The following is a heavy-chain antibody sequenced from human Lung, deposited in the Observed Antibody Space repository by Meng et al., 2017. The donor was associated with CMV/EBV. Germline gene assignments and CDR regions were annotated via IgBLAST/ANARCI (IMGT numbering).Heavy chain of an antibody. CDR1: GGSISSSNW. J-gene: IGHJ4*02. V-gene: IGHV4-4*02. D-gene: IGHD2-21*02. CDR2: IYHSGST. CDR3: ARVVTALWGYYFDY. Sequence: QVQLQGSGPGLGKPSGTLSLTSAVSGGSISSSNWWSWVRQPPGKGLEWIEEIYHSGSTNYNPSLKSRVTISVDKSKNQFSLKLSSVTAADTAVYYCARVVTALWGYYFDYWGQGTLVTVSS.